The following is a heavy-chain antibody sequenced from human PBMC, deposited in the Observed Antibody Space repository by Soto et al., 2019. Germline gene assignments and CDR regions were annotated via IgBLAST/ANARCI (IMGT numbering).Heavy chain of an antibody. CDR3: ARGEPETSSSSYIDV. CDR1: GYTFTRYG. CDR2: ISVYSGNT. J-gene: IGHJ6*03. V-gene: IGHV1-18*01. Sequence: GASVKVSCKASGYTFTRYGITWVRQAPGQGLEWITWVRQAPGQGLEWMGWISVYSGNTNYAQKFQGRVTMTTDTSTNTTYMELRSLTSDDTAVYYCARGEPETSSSSYIDVWGKGTPVTVSS.